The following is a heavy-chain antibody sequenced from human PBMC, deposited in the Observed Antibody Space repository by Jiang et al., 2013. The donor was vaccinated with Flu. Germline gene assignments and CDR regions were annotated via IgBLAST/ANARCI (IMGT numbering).Heavy chain of an antibody. D-gene: IGHD2-15*01. CDR1: GGTFSSYA. Sequence: CGAEVKKPGSSVKVSCKASGGTFSSYAISWVRQAPGQGLEWMGGIIPIFGTANYAQKFQGRVTITADESTSTAYMELSSLRSEDTAVYYCARDTPRDHSLFRAPNWFDPWGQGTLVTVSS. CDR3: ARDTPRDHSLFRAPNWFDP. V-gene: IGHV1-69*01. CDR2: IIPIFGTA. J-gene: IGHJ5*02.